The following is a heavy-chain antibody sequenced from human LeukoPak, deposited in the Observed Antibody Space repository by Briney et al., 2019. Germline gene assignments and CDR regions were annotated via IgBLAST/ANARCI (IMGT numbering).Heavy chain of an antibody. J-gene: IGHJ4*02. CDR1: GGSFSGYY. CDR2: IYYSGST. CDR3: ASLFPIAGGNSAERDRFDY. D-gene: IGHD4-23*01. Sequence: SETLSLTCAVYGGSFSGYYWSWIRQPPGKGLEWIGYIYYSGSTNYNPSLKSRVTISVDTSKNQFSLKLSSVTAADMAVYYCASLFPIAGGNSAERDRFDYWGQGTLVTVSS. V-gene: IGHV4-59*01.